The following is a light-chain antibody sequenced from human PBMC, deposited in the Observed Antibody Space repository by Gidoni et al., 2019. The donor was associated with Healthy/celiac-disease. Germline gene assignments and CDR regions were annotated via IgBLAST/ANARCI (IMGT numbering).Light chain of an antibody. Sequence: QSVLTPPPSVSGAPGQRVTISCTRSSSNIGAGYDVHWYQQLPGTAPKLLIYGNSNRPSGVPDRVSGSKSGTSASLAITGLQAENEADYYCQSYDSSLSGSVFGGGTKLTVL. CDR2: GNS. CDR1: SSNIGAGYD. CDR3: QSYDSSLSGSV. V-gene: IGLV1-40*01. J-gene: IGLJ3*02.